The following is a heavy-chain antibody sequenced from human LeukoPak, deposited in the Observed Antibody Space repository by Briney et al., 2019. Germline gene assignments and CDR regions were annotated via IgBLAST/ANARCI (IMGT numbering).Heavy chain of an antibody. CDR1: GFTFSSYA. CDR3: AKDGLWSGYSLDY. Sequence: GGSLRLSCAASGFTFSSYAMSWVRQAPGKGLEWVSAISGSGGSTYYADSVKGRFTISRDNSKDTLYLQMNSLRAEDTAVYYCAKDGLWSGYSLDYWGQGTLVTVSS. V-gene: IGHV3-23*01. CDR2: ISGSGGST. J-gene: IGHJ4*02. D-gene: IGHD3-3*01.